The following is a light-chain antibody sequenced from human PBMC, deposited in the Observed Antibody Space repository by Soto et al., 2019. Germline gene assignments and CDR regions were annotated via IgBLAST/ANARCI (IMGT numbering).Light chain of an antibody. CDR1: QYISTY. V-gene: IGKV1-39*01. CDR3: QQSYGTPII. CDR2: VAS. J-gene: IGKJ5*01. Sequence: SLSASLGDSLTITCRASQYISTYLNWYQQKPGKAPKLLIYVASNLQSGVPSRFSGSGSGTDFTLTISSLQPEDSATYYCQQSYGTPIIFGQGTRLEIK.